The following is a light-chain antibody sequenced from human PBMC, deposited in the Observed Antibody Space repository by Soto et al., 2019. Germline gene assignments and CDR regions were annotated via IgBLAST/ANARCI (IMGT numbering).Light chain of an antibody. Sequence: QSVLTQPRSVSGSPGQSVTISCTGTSSDVGGYNYVSWYQQHPGKAPKLMIYDVSKRPSGAPDRFSGSKSGNTASLTISGLQAEDEADYYCQVWDDSSDHDYVFGTGTKVTVL. V-gene: IGLV2-11*01. J-gene: IGLJ1*01. CDR3: QVWDDSSDHDYV. CDR2: DVS. CDR1: SSDVGGYNY.